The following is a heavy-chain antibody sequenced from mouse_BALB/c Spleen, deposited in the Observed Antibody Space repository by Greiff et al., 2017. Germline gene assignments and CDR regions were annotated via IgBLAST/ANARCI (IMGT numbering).Heavy chain of an antibody. V-gene: IGHV14-1*02. CDR1: GFNIKDYY. D-gene: IGHD1-1*01. Sequence: VQLQPSGAELVRPGAFVKLSCKASGFNIKDYYMHWVKQRTEQGLEWIGWIDPENGNTIYDPKFQGKASITADTSSNTAYLQLSSLTSEDTAVYYCASYYYGSEDYWGQGTTLTVSS. CDR2: IDPENGNT. CDR3: ASYYYGSEDY. J-gene: IGHJ2*01.